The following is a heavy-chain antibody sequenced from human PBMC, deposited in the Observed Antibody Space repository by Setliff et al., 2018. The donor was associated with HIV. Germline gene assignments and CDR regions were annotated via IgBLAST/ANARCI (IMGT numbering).Heavy chain of an antibody. D-gene: IGHD3-22*01. J-gene: IGHJ1*01. CDR1: GYTLTGFS. CDR2: FDPEDGDT. CDR3: VRGVTRDISGYYRDEYFQH. V-gene: IGHV1-24*01. Sequence: ASVKVSCKVSGYTLTGFSMHWVRQAPGKGLEWMGRFDPEDGDTLYAQNFQGRVTMTEDPPTDTAYLEMRTLRSDDTAVYYCVRGVTRDISGYYRDEYFQHWGQGTPVTVSS.